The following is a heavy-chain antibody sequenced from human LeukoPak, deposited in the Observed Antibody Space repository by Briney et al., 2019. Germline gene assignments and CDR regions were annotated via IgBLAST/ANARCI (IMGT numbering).Heavy chain of an antibody. D-gene: IGHD2-8*01. Sequence: SETLSLTCTVSGGSISSSSYYWGWIRQPPGKGLEWIGSINYSGSTYYNPSLKSRVTISVDTSKNQFFLRLSSVTAADTAMYYCARTNYYFYYMDVWGRGTTVTVSS. CDR3: ARTNYYFYYMDV. CDR1: GGSISSSSYY. J-gene: IGHJ6*03. V-gene: IGHV4-39*01. CDR2: INYSGST.